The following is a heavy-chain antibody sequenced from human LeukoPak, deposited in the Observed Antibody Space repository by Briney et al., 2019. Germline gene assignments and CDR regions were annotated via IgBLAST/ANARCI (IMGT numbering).Heavy chain of an antibody. V-gene: IGHV1-69*05. CDR2: IIPIFGTA. CDR3: AREGHYYASGSGAFDI. D-gene: IGHD3-10*01. CDR1: GGTFSSYA. Sequence: SVKVSCKASGGTFSSYAISWVRQAPGQGLEWMGGIIPIFGTANYAQKFQGRVTITTDESTSTAYMELSSLRSEDTAVYYCAREGHYYASGSGAFDIWGQGTKIAVSS. J-gene: IGHJ3*02.